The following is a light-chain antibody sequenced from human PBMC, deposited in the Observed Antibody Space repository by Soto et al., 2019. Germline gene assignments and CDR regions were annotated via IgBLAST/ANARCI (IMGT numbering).Light chain of an antibody. V-gene: IGKV3-11*01. CDR1: QSVNSNY. CDR3: QQRSNWPTIT. Sequence: EMVMTQSPAILSVSTGESATLSCRASQSVNSNYLAWYQQHPGQPPRLLIYGISTRATGIPARFSGSGSGTEFTLTISSLEPEDFAVYYCQQRSNWPTITFGQGTRLEI. CDR2: GIS. J-gene: IGKJ5*01.